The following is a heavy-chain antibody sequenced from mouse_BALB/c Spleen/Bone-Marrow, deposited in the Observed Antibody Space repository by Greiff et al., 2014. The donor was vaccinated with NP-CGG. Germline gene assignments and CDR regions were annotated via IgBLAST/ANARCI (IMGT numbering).Heavy chain of an antibody. Sequence: QLQQSGAELVKPGASVKLSCTASGFNIKDTYMHWVKQRPEQGLEWIGRIDPANGNTKYDPKFQDKAAITTDTSSNTAYLQLSSLTSEDTAVYYCARDDYDDYYAMDYWGQGTSVTVSS. CDR3: ARDDYDDYYAMDY. V-gene: IGHV14-3*02. J-gene: IGHJ4*01. CDR1: GFNIKDTY. D-gene: IGHD2-4*01. CDR2: IDPANGNT.